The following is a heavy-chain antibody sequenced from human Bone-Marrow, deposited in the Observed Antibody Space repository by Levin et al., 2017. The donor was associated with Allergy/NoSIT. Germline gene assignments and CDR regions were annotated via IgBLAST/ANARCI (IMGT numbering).Heavy chain of an antibody. Sequence: GESLKISCAASGFTFSSYAMSWVRQAPGKGLEWVSAISGSGGSTYYADSVKGRFTISRDNSKNTLYLQMNSLRAEDTAVYYCAKELLPNAYSSGGYWGQGTLVTVSS. V-gene: IGHV3-23*01. CDR1: GFTFSSYA. D-gene: IGHD6-19*01. CDR3: AKELLPNAYSSGGY. CDR2: ISGSGGST. J-gene: IGHJ4*02.